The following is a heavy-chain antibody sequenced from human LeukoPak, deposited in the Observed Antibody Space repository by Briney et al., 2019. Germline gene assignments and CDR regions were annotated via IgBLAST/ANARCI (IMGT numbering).Heavy chain of an antibody. Sequence: SETLSLTCTVSGGSISSSSYYWGWIRQPPGKGLEWIGSIYYSGSTYYNPSLKSRVTISVDTSKNQFSLRLSSVTAADTAVYYCARHAESSWELHDYYFDYWGQGTLVTVSS. J-gene: IGHJ4*02. CDR1: GGSISSSSYY. CDR3: ARHAESSWELHDYYFDY. CDR2: IYYSGST. V-gene: IGHV4-39*01. D-gene: IGHD1-26*01.